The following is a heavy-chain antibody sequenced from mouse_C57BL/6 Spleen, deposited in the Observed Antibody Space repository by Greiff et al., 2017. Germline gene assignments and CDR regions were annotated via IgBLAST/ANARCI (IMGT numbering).Heavy chain of an antibody. D-gene: IGHD1-1*01. Sequence: VQLQQSGGGLVKPGGSLKLSCAASGFTFSDYGMHWVRQAPEKGLEWVAYISSGSSTIYYADTVKGRFTISRDNAKNTLFLQMTSLRSEDTAMYYCARPVVPYYAMDYWGQGTSVTVSS. V-gene: IGHV5-17*01. CDR1: GFTFSDYG. CDR3: ARPVVPYYAMDY. CDR2: ISSGSSTI. J-gene: IGHJ4*01.